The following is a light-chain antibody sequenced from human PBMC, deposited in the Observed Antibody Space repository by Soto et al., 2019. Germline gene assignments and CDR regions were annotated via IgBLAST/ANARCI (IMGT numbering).Light chain of an antibody. CDR2: AAS. V-gene: IGKV1-39*01. CDR1: QSISSY. CDR3: QQRYSTPLT. J-gene: IGKJ4*01. Sequence: DIQMTQSPSSLSASVGDRVTITCRASQSISSYLNCYQQKPGKAPKLLIYAASSLQSGVPSRFTGSGSGTDFTLTISSLQPEDFATYYCQQRYSTPLTFGGGTKVEIK.